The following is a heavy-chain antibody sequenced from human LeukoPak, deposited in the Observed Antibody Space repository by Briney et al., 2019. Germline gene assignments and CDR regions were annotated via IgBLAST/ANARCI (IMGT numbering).Heavy chain of an antibody. D-gene: IGHD3-9*01. CDR2: IIPILGIA. Sequence: SVKVSCKASGGTFSSYAITWVRQAPGQGLEWMGRIIPILGIANYAQKFQGRVTITADKSTSTAYMELSSLRSEDTAVYYCALSFRDILTGYSYGMDVWGQGTTVTVSS. V-gene: IGHV1-69*04. J-gene: IGHJ6*02. CDR3: ALSFRDILTGYSYGMDV. CDR1: GGTFSSYA.